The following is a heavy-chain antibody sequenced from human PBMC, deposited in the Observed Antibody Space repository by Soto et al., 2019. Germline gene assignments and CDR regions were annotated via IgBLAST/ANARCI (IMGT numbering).Heavy chain of an antibody. CDR3: ARMYYYDSSGPPEGFDY. J-gene: IGHJ4*02. Sequence: ASVKVSCKASGYTFTGYYMHWVRQAPGQGLEWMGWINAGNGNTKYSQKFQGRVTITRDTSASTAYMELSSLRSEDTAVYYCARMYYYDSSGPPEGFDYWGQGTLVTVSS. CDR1: GYTFTGYY. V-gene: IGHV1-3*01. CDR2: INAGNGNT. D-gene: IGHD3-22*01.